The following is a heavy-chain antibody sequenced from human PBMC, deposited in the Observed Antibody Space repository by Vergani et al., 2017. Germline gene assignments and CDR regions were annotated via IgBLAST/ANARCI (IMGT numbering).Heavy chain of an antibody. Sequence: EVQLVESGGGLVQPGRSLRLSCAASGFTFDDYAMHWVRQAPGKGLEWVSGISWNSGSIGYADSVKGRFTISRDNAKNSLYLQMNSLRAEDTAVYYCASAGIVGSWGQGTLVTVSS. D-gene: IGHD1-26*01. CDR3: ASAGIVGS. J-gene: IGHJ5*02. CDR1: GFTFDDYA. V-gene: IGHV3-9*01. CDR2: ISWNSGSI.